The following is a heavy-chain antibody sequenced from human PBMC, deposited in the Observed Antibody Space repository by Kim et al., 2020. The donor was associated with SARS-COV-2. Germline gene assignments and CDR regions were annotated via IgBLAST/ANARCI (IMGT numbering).Heavy chain of an antibody. D-gene: IGHD4-17*01. CDR1: GFTLSNYY. J-gene: IGHJ4*02. CDR3: ARGGFGDYARGELDY. CDR2: ISSSSTYV. V-gene: IGHV3-11*06. Sequence: GGSLRLSCAASGFTLSNYYVSWIRQAPGKGLEWLSYISSSSTYVDYADSVRGRFTISRVNAKNSVFLQMSGLRAEDTAVYYCARGGFGDYARGELDYWGQGTLVIVSS.